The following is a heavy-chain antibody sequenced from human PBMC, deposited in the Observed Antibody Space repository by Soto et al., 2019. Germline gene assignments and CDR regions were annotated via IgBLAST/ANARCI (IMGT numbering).Heavy chain of an antibody. V-gene: IGHV3-21*01. CDR3: ASATVVAGTFDF. D-gene: IGHD2-15*01. Sequence: EVQLVESGGGLVKPGGSLTLSCAGSGFAFRSYNMNWVRQPPGKGLEWVASISSGSSNIYYADSVKGRFTISRDNAKDSLYLHMDSLRAEDSAVYYCASATVVAGTFDFWGQGPLLTVSS. J-gene: IGHJ4*02. CDR1: GFAFRSYN. CDR2: ISSGSSNI.